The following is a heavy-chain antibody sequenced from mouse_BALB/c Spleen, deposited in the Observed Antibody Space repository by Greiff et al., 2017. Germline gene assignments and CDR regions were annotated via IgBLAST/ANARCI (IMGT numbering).Heavy chain of an antibody. J-gene: IGHJ3*01. D-gene: IGHD2-4*01. V-gene: IGHV1-87*01. CDR1: GYTFTSYW. Sequence: QVQLQQSGAELARPGASVKLSCKASGYTFTSYWMQWVKQRPGQGLEWIGAIYPGDGDTRYTQKFKGKATLTADKSSSTAYMQLSSLASEDSAVYYCARMDDYDSTFAYWGQGTLVTVSA. CDR3: ARMDDYDSTFAY. CDR2: IYPGDGDT.